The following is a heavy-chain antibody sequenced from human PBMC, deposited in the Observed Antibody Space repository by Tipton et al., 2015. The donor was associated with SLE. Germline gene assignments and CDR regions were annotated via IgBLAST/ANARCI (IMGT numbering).Heavy chain of an antibody. J-gene: IGHJ4*02. Sequence: TLSLTCAVSDYSISSGYYWSWFRQPAANKLEWIGHIYATGTTDYNPSLRSRVSISLDTSKNQFSLNLSSMTAADTAVYYCAKTEPIGNTNSWGQGTLVTVSS. V-gene: IGHV4-61*09. CDR1: DYSISSGYY. D-gene: IGHD1-1*01. CDR2: IYATGTT. CDR3: AKTEPIGNTNS.